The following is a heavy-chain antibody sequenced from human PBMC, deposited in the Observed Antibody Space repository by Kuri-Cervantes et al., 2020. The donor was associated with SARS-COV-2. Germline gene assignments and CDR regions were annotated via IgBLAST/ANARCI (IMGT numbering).Heavy chain of an antibody. D-gene: IGHD2-2*01. J-gene: IGHJ5*02. CDR3: ARDARYCSSTSCYWWFDP. V-gene: IGHV4-4*08. CDR2: IYTSGST. Sequence: GSLRLSCTVSGGSISSYYWSWIRQPPGKGLEWIGYIYTSGSTNYNPPLKSRVTMSVDTSKNQFSLKLSSVTAADTAVYYCARDARYCSSTSCYWWFDPWGQGTLVTVSS. CDR1: GGSISSYY.